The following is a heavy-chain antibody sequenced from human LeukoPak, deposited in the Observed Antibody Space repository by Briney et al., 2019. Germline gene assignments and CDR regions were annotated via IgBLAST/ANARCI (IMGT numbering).Heavy chain of an antibody. CDR1: GFTFSGYA. V-gene: IGHV3-30*01. D-gene: IGHD3-22*01. CDR2: ISYDGSNK. CDR3: ARERATYYYDSSGYYLDY. Sequence: PGGSLRLSCAASGFTFSGYAMHWVRQAPGKGLEWVAVISYDGSNKYYADSVKGRFTISRDNSKNTLYLQMNSLRAEDTAVYYCARERATYYYDSSGYYLDYWGQGTLVTVSS. J-gene: IGHJ4*02.